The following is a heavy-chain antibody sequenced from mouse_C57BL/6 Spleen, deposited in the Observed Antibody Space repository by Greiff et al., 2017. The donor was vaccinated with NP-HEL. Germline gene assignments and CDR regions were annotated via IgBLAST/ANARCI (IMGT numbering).Heavy chain of an antibody. CDR3: ARPIYCYSSAWFAY. J-gene: IGHJ3*01. Sequence: QVQLKQSGAELVMPGASVKLSCKASGYTFTSYWMHWVKQRPGQGLEWIGEIDPSDSYTNYNQKFKGKSTLTVDKSSSTAYMQLSSLTSEDSAVYYCARPIYCYSSAWFAYWGQGTLVTVSA. CDR2: IDPSDSYT. V-gene: IGHV1-69*01. CDR1: GYTFTSYW. D-gene: IGHD2-5*01.